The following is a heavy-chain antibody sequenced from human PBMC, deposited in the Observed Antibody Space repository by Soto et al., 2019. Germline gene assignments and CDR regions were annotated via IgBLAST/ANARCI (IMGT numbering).Heavy chain of an antibody. CDR1: GFGFSGYS. CDR2: IKHDGSEI. Sequence: QVHLVESGGGVVQPGGSLRLSCLASGFGFSGYSMHWVRQAPGKGLDWVAVIKHDGSEIYYADSVKGRFTISKDDSKNTLHLQMNALRVDDTALYYCVRVGWGYSYGNGMDGWGQGTTVTVFS. D-gene: IGHD5-18*01. CDR3: VRVGWGYSYGNGMDG. J-gene: IGHJ6*02. V-gene: IGHV3-30-3*01.